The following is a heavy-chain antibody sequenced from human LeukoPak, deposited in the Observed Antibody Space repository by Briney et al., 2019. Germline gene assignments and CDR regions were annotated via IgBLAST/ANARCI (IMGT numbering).Heavy chain of an antibody. CDR1: GVTFTSYG. V-gene: IGHV3-33*01. J-gene: IGHJ6*02. CDR3: ARDSGYDLNGMDV. Sequence: QPGGSLRLSCAASGVTFTSYGMHWVRQAPGKGLEWVPVIWYDGSNKYYADSVKGRFTISRDNSKNTLYLQMNSLRAEDTAMYYCARDSGYDLNGMDVWGQGTTVTVSS. D-gene: IGHD5-12*01. CDR2: IWYDGSNK.